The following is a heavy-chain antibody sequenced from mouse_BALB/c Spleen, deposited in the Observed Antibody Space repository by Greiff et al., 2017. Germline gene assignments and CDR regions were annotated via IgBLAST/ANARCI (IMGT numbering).Heavy chain of an antibody. J-gene: IGHJ2*01. D-gene: IGHD4-1*01. CDR1: GFTFSSFG. Sequence: EVKVVESGGGLVQPGGSRKLSCAASGFTFSSFGMHWVRQAPEKGLEWVAYISSGSSTIYYADTVKGRFTISRDNPKNTLFLQMTSLRSEDTAMYYCARWGLGQYFDYWGQGTTLTVSS. CDR2: ISSGSSTI. V-gene: IGHV5-17*02. CDR3: ARWGLGQYFDY.